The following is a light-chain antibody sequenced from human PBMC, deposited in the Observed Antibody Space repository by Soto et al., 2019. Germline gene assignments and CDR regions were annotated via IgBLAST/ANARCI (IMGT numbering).Light chain of an antibody. CDR1: QSISSY. J-gene: IGKJ4*01. Sequence: DIQMIQSPSSLSASEGDRVTITCRASQSISSYLNWYQQKPGKAPKLLIYAASSLQSGVPSRFSGSGSGTDFTLTISSLQPEDFATYYCQQSYSTPLTFGGGTKVDIK. CDR3: QQSYSTPLT. V-gene: IGKV1-39*01. CDR2: AAS.